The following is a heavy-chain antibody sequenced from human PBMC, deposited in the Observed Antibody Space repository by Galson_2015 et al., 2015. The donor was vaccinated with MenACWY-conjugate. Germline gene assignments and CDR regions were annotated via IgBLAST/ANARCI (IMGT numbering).Heavy chain of an antibody. CDR1: GGSISSSSYY. D-gene: IGHD2-2*01. CDR2: TYYSGST. Sequence: SETLSLTCTVSGGSISSSSYYWDWIRQPPGRGLEWIGTTYYSGSTYYNLSLKSRVTISVDTSQNQFSLNLSSVTAADTAMYYCARHDRTAPARSGAFDIWGRGTMVTVSS. J-gene: IGHJ3*02. V-gene: IGHV4-39*01. CDR3: ARHDRTAPARSGAFDI.